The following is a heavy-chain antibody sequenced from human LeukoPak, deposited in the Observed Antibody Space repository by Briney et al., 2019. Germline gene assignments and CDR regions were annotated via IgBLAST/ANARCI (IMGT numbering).Heavy chain of an antibody. CDR2: ISSSSSTI. CDR1: GFTFSSYS. Sequence: GGSLRLSCAASGFTFSSYSMNWVRQAPGKGLEWVSYISSSSSTIYYADSVKGRFTISRDNAKNSLYLQMNSLRAEDTAVYYCARDHYYYGSGSYYGNFDYWGQGTLVTVSS. J-gene: IGHJ4*02. CDR3: ARDHYYYGSGSYYGNFDY. D-gene: IGHD3-10*01. V-gene: IGHV3-48*01.